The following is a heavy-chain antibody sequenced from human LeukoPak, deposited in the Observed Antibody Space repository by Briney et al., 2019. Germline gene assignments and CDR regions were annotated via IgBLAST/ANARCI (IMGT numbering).Heavy chain of an antibody. D-gene: IGHD6-19*01. Sequence: GRSLRLSCAASGFTFSAYVMHWVRQAPGKGLEWVAVIAYDGSNKYYADSVKGRFTISRDNSKNTLYLQMNSLRAEDTAVYYCANPYSSGWYPTYYFDYWGQGTLVTVSS. CDR3: ANPYSSGWYPTYYFDY. V-gene: IGHV3-30*18. CDR2: IAYDGSNK. J-gene: IGHJ4*02. CDR1: GFTFSAYV.